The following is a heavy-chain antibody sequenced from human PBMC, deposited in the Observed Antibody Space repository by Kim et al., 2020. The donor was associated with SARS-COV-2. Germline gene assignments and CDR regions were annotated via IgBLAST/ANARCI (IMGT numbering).Heavy chain of an antibody. V-gene: IGHV3-23*01. J-gene: IGHJ4*02. Sequence: DSEKGRFDITRDKTKGTLYMQMNSLRAEDTAVYYCAKGDRGYNYHFDYWGQGTLVTVSS. CDR3: AKGDRGYNYHFDY. D-gene: IGHD5-12*01.